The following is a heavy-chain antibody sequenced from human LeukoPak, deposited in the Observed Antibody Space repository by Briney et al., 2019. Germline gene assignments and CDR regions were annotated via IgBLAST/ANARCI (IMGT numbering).Heavy chain of an antibody. CDR2: IYYSGST. V-gene: IGHV4-30-4*02. Sequence: SETLSLTCTVSGGSISSGDYYWSWIRQPPGKGLEWIGYIYYSGSTYYNPSLKSRVTISVDTSKNQFSLKLSSVTAADTAVYYCARAPNLWFGELLDYWGQGTLVTVSS. J-gene: IGHJ4*02. CDR3: ARAPNLWFGELLDY. CDR1: GGSISSGDYY. D-gene: IGHD3-10*01.